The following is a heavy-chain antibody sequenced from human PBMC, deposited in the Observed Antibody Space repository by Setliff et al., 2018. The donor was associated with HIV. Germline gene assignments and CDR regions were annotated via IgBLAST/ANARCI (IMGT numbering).Heavy chain of an antibody. CDR3: AREIQFSATTYYYYYMDD. CDR2: VYYSGNT. J-gene: IGHJ6*03. V-gene: IGHV4-39*07. CDR1: GGSISSSSYF. D-gene: IGHD5-18*01. Sequence: NPSETLSLTCTVSGGSISSSSYFWGWIRQPPGKGLEWIGSVYYSGNTYYNPSLKSRVTISVDTSKNQFSLKVTSVTAADTAVYYCAREIQFSATTYYYYYMDDWGRGTTVTAP.